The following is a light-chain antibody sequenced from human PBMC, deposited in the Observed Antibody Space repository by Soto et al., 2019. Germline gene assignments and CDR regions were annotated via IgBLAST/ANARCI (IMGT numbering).Light chain of an antibody. CDR3: ISYSSSSTLFV. CDR1: SSGVGAYKY. V-gene: IGLV2-14*01. CDR2: EVS. Sequence: QSVLTQPASVSGSPGQSITISCTGTSSGVGAYKYVSWYQQHPGKAPKVMIYEVSNRPSGVSNRFSGSKSGNTASLTISGLHCEQVADYSCISYSSSSTLFVIGTGSKGIGL. J-gene: IGLJ1*01.